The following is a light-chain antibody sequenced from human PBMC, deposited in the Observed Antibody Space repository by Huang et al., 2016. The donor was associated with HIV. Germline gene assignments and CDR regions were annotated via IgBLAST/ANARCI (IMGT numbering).Light chain of an antibody. CDR2: DSS. CDR1: QDIRKY. J-gene: IGKJ2*01. CDR3: QQYDNLYT. V-gene: IGKV1-33*01. Sequence: DIQMTQSPSSQSASVGDRVTITCQASQDIRKYINWYQQKPGKAPKLLIFDSSNLQSGVPARFSGSGSGTNFNFTIDSLQPEDIATYYCQQYDNLYTFGQGTTLEIK.